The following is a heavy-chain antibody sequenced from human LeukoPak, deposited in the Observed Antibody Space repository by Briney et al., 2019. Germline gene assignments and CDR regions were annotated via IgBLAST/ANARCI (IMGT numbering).Heavy chain of an antibody. V-gene: IGHV3-23*01. J-gene: IGHJ6*02. CDR3: ARDRMAPRDYGSGSNYGMDV. D-gene: IGHD3-10*01. CDR1: GFTFSSYA. CDR2: ISGSGGST. Sequence: PGGSLRLSCAASGFTFSSYAMSWVRQAPGKGLEWVSAISGSGGSTYYADSVKGRFTISRDNSKNTLYLQMNSLRAEDTAVYYCARDRMAPRDYGSGSNYGMDVWGQGTTVTVSS.